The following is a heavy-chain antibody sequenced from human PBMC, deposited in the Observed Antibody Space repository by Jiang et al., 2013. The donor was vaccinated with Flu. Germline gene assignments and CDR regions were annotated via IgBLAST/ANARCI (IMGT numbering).Heavy chain of an antibody. J-gene: IGHJ4*02. CDR1: GYTFTSYA. Sequence: KASGYTFTSYAMNWVRQAPGQGLEWMGWINTNTGNPTYAQGFTGRFVFSLDTSVSTAYLQISSLKAEDTAVYYCARGLYDSSGYSHHFDYWGQGTLVTVSS. V-gene: IGHV7-4-1*02. CDR3: ARGLYDSSGYSHHFDY. CDR2: INTNTGNP. D-gene: IGHD3-22*01.